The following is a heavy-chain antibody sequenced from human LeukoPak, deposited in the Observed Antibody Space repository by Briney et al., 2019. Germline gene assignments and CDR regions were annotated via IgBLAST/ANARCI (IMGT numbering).Heavy chain of an antibody. CDR2: ISYDGSNK. D-gene: IGHD3-10*01. V-gene: IGHV3-30*18. CDR3: AKEAYYYGSGSYWFFDY. Sequence: GGSLRLSCAASGFTFSSYGMHWVRQAPGKGLEWEAVISYDGSNKYYADSVKGRFTISRDNSKNTLYLQMNSLRAEDTAVYYCAKEAYYYGSGSYWFFDYWGQGTLVTVSS. CDR1: GFTFSSYG. J-gene: IGHJ4*02.